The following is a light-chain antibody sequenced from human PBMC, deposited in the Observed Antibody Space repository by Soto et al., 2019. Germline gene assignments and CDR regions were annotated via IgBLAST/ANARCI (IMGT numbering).Light chain of an antibody. V-gene: IGKV3-20*01. CDR1: QSLSGSL. Sequence: EMGLTQSPGTLSLSPGERATLSCSASQSLSGSLLVWYQQRPGQAPRLLLYGASNRATGIPDRFSGSGSGTDFTLTISRLEPEDFAVYYCQHYGTSHFTFGPGTKVDI. CDR3: QHYGTSHFT. J-gene: IGKJ3*01. CDR2: GAS.